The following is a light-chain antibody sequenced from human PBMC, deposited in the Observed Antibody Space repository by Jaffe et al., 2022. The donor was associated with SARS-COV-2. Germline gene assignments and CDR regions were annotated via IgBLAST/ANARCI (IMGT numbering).Light chain of an antibody. CDR3: QQTYSIPWT. Sequence: IQMTQSPSSLSASVGDRVTITCRASQTISNYLNWYQQKPGKAPKLLMYAASTLQSGVPSRFSGSGSGTDFTLTISSLQPEDFASYYCQQTYSIPWTFGQGTKVEI. V-gene: IGKV1-39*01. CDR1: QTISNY. CDR2: AAS. J-gene: IGKJ1*01.